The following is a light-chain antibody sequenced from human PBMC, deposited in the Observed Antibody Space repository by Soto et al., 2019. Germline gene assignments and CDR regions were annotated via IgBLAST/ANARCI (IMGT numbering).Light chain of an antibody. J-gene: IGLJ1*01. CDR2: DVS. Sequence: QSALTKPTYGSGSPGQSITTSCTGTSSDVGGYNYVSWYQQHPGKAPKLMIYDVSKRPSGVPDRFSGSKSGNTASLTISGLQAEDEADYYCCSYAGSYVFGTGTKVTVL. CDR3: CSYAGSYV. V-gene: IGLV2-11*01. CDR1: SSDVGGYNY.